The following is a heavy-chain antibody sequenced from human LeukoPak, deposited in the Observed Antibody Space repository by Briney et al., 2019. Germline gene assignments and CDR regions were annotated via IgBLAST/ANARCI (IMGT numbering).Heavy chain of an antibody. Sequence: ASVKVSCKASGYTFTSYGISWVRQAPGQGLEWMGWTSAHNGNTNYAQKLQGRVTMTTDTSTSTAYMELRSLGSDDTAVYYCARLDYGGNSVVDYWGQGTLVTVSS. CDR2: TSAHNGNT. J-gene: IGHJ4*02. CDR3: ARLDYGGNSVVDY. V-gene: IGHV1-18*01. D-gene: IGHD4-17*01. CDR1: GYTFTSYG.